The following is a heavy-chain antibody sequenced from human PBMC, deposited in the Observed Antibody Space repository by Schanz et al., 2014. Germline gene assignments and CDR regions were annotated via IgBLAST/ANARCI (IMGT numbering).Heavy chain of an antibody. CDR2: ISDYNADT. Sequence: QVQLVQSGAEVKKPGASVKVSCKASGYTFTSYGISWVRQAPGQGPEWMGWISDYNADTKYAQKVQGRVTMTTDTSTSTAYMELRNLRSDDTAVYYCARAKRFGDMDVWGQGTTVTVSS. J-gene: IGHJ6*02. V-gene: IGHV1-18*04. D-gene: IGHD3-10*01. CDR3: ARAKRFGDMDV. CDR1: GYTFTSYG.